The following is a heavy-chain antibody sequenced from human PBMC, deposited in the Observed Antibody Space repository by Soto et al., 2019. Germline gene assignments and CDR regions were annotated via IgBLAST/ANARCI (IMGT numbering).Heavy chain of an antibody. CDR3: ARTRDGHNDSLDY. V-gene: IGHV3-7*01. CDR1: GFTFSSYW. D-gene: IGHD2-15*01. Sequence: VHLEESGGGLVQPGGSLRLSCAASGFTFSSYWMNWVRQAPGKGLEWVANINQDGNEDNLLDSVKGRFTISRDNAKIPLFLQRNSLRVDDTAVYYGARTRDGHNDSLDYWGQGALVGVSP. J-gene: IGHJ4*02. CDR2: INQDGNED.